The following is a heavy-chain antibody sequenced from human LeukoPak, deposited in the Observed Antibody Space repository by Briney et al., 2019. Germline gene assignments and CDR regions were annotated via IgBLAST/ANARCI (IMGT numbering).Heavy chain of an antibody. CDR3: ARSTMVRGVKRYYFDY. D-gene: IGHD3-10*01. J-gene: IGHJ4*02. CDR1: GYTFNGYY. Sequence: ASVKVSCKASGYTFNGYYIHWVRQAPGQGLEWMGWINPNSGGTNYAQKFQGRVTMTRDTSISTAYMELSRLRSDDTAVYYCARSTMVRGVKRYYFDYWGQGTLVTVSS. V-gene: IGHV1-2*02. CDR2: INPNSGGT.